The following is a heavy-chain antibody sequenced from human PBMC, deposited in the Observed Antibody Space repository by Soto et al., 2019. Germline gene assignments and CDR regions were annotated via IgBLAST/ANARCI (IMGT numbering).Heavy chain of an antibody. CDR1: GGSITSGDYY. CDR2: IYYSGST. CDR3: SRGLWFGERGVDYFDY. J-gene: IGHJ4*02. Sequence: QVQLQESGPGLVKPSQTRSLTCTVSGGSITSGDYYWSWIRQPPGKALEWIGYIYYSGSTNYNPSLKGRVTISLGTSKDQFSLELGSVAAADTAGEYCSRGLWFGERGVDYFDYLGQGTLVTVSS. D-gene: IGHD3-10*01. V-gene: IGHV4-30-4*01.